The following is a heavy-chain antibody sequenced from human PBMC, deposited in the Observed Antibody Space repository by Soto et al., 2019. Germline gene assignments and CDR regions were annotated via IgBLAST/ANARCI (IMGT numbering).Heavy chain of an antibody. CDR1: GFTFSSYS. V-gene: IGHV3-21*01. CDR3: ARDRQDLRFFKKPNYYYYGMDV. D-gene: IGHD3-3*01. Sequence: PGGSLRLSCAASGFTFSSYSMNWVRQAPGKGLEWVSSISSSSSCIYYADSVKGRFTISRDNAKNSLYLQMNSLRAEDTAVYYCARDRQDLRFFKKPNYYYYGMDVWGQGTTVTVSS. J-gene: IGHJ6*02. CDR2: ISSSSSCI.